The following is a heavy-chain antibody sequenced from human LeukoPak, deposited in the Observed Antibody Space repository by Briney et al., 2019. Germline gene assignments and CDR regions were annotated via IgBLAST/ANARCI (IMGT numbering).Heavy chain of an antibody. J-gene: IGHJ4*02. D-gene: IGHD3-10*01. CDR1: GFTFSNYV. CDR3: CSMVRGVRGAFDY. Sequence: EGSLRLSCAASGFTFSNYVMGWVRQAPGKGLEWVSTISGSGGRTYYADSVKGRFTISRDNSKNTLYLQMNSLRAEDTAVYYCCSMVRGVRGAFDYWGQGTLVTVSS. V-gene: IGHV3-23*01. CDR2: ISGSGGRT.